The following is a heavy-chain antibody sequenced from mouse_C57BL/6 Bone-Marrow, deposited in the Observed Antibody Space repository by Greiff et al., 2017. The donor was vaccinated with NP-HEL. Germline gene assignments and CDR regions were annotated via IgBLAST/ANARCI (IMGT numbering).Heavy chain of an antibody. D-gene: IGHD2-4*01. V-gene: IGHV1-54*01. CDR2: INPGSGGT. CDR3: ARIDDDYDGCDY. J-gene: IGHJ2*01. CDR1: GYAFTNYL. Sequence: VQLVESGAELVRPGTSVKVSCKASGYAFTNYLIEWVKQRPGQGLEWIGVINPGSGGTNYNEKFKGQATLTADKSSSTAYMQLSSLTSEDSAVYFCARIDDDYDGCDYGGKGTTLTVSS.